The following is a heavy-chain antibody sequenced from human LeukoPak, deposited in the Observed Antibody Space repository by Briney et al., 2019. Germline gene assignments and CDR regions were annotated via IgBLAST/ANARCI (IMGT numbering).Heavy chain of an antibody. CDR3: AKSEMATIPPAY. D-gene: IGHD5-24*01. Sequence: GRSLRPSCAASGFTFDDYAMHWVRQAPGKGLEWVSGISWNSGSIGYADSVKGRFTISRDNAKNSLYLQMNSLRAEDTALYYCAKSEMATIPPAYWGQGTLVTVSS. J-gene: IGHJ4*02. CDR1: GFTFDDYA. CDR2: ISWNSGSI. V-gene: IGHV3-9*01.